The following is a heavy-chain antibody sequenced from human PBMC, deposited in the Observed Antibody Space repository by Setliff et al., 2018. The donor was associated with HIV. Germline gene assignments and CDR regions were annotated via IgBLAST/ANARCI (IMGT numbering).Heavy chain of an antibody. CDR1: GYTFSYA. D-gene: IGHD3-3*01. Sequence: ASVKVSCKASGYTFSYAMHWVRQAPGQRLEWMGWINAGNGNTKYSQNFQGRVTFTSDTSASTAYMELSSLRSEDTAVYYCAREIRNYDFWSGYWEDHYFDSWGQGTLVTVSS. V-gene: IGHV1-3*01. J-gene: IGHJ4*02. CDR3: AREIRNYDFWSGYWEDHYFDS. CDR2: INAGNGNT.